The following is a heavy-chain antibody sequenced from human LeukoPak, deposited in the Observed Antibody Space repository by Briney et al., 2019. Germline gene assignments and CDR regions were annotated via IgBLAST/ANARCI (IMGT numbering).Heavy chain of an antibody. J-gene: IGHJ4*02. CDR1: GFTFSSYG. V-gene: IGHV3-23*01. CDR3: AKALRPNDY. Sequence: GGTLRLSCAASGFTFSSYGMSWVRQAPGKGLEWVSAISGSGGSTYYADSVKGRFTISRDNSKNTLYLQMNSLRAEDTAVYHCAKALRPNDYWGQGTLVTVSS. CDR2: ISGSGGST.